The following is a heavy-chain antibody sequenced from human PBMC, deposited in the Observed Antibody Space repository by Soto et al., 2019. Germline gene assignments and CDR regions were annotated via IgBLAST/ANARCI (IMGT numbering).Heavy chain of an antibody. Sequence: ASVKVSCKASGYTFTSYNINWVRQAPGQGLEWVAGSNSNSGNSDHAQKFQGRLTVTRDTSISTAYMELSSLRSDDTAVYYCVSLGVFYXWGPGTTVTVSX. V-gene: IGHV1-8*01. CDR3: VSLGVFYX. CDR1: GYTFTSYN. CDR2: SNSNSGNS. J-gene: IGHJ4*02. D-gene: IGHD3-3*01.